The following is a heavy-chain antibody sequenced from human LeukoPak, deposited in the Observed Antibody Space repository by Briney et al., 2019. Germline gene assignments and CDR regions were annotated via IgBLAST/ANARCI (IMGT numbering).Heavy chain of an antibody. D-gene: IGHD3-22*01. J-gene: IGHJ2*01. V-gene: IGHV4-31*03. CDR2: IYYSGST. Sequence: SQTLSLTCTVSGGSISSGGYYWSWIRQHPGKGLEWIGYIYYSGSTYYNPSLKSRVTISVDTSKNQFSLKLTSVTAADTAVYYCARGVTMIVVVIHDWYFDLWGRGTLVTVSS. CDR1: GGSISSGGYY. CDR3: ARGVTMIVVVIHDWYFDL.